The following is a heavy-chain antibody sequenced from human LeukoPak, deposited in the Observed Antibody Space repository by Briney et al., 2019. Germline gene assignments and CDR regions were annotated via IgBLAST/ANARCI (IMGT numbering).Heavy chain of an antibody. Sequence: ASVKVSCKASGYTFTSYYMHWVRQAPGQGLEWMGIINPSGGSTSYAQKFQGRVTMTRDMSTSTVYMELSSLRSEDTAVYYCAIIQAYCGGDCSYFDYWGQGTLVTVSS. D-gene: IGHD2-21*02. CDR3: AIIQAYCGGDCSYFDY. J-gene: IGHJ4*02. V-gene: IGHV1-46*01. CDR1: GYTFTSYY. CDR2: INPSGGST.